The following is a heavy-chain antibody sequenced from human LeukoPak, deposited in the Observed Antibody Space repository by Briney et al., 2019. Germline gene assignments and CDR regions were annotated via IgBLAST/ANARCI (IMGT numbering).Heavy chain of an antibody. Sequence: GGSLRLSCAASGFDFDDYAMRWVRQGPGKGLEWVSGISWNGGNTGYADSVKGRFTISRDNVKNSLYVQMNGLRPEDTAVYYCAKAVRDSFGPDGFDIWGQGTMVTVSS. CDR2: ISWNGGNT. D-gene: IGHD3-22*01. CDR1: GFDFDDYA. J-gene: IGHJ3*02. V-gene: IGHV3-9*01. CDR3: AKAVRDSFGPDGFDI.